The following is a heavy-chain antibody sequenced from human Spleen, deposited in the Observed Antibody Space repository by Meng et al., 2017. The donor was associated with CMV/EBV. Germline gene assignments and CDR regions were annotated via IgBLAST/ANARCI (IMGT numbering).Heavy chain of an antibody. CDR2: SRNKASSYAA. CDR1: GFNFRDRY. V-gene: IGHV3-72*01. D-gene: IGHD1-1*01. J-gene: IGHJ2*01. CDR3: ARGSPATRYFDL. Sequence: AYGFNFRDRYMDWLRQPPGKGLEWVARSRNKASSYAAEDAASIKGRFTISRDESENSLYLQMNSLQAEDTAVYYCARGSPATRYFDLWGRGTLVTVSS.